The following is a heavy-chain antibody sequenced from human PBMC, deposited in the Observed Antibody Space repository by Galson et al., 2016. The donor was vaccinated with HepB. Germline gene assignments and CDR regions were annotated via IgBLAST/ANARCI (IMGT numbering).Heavy chain of an antibody. CDR2: ISNSSSYI. Sequence: SLRLSCAASGFIFSTYTMNWVRQAPGKGLEWVSSISNSSSYINFADSLKGRFTISRDNAKNSLYLQMNSLRAEDTAVYYCARDRSNDAFDIWGQGTMVTVSS. V-gene: IGHV3-21*01. CDR1: GFIFSTYT. D-gene: IGHD2-2*01. CDR3: ARDRSNDAFDI. J-gene: IGHJ3*02.